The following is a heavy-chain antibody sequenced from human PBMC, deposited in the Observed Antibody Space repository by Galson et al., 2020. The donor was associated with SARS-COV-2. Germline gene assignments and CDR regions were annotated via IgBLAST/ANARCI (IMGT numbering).Heavy chain of an antibody. CDR1: GYKFTTYW. CDR2: IYPGDSDT. J-gene: IGHJ4*02. CDR3: ARGGTAMVTFDYFEF. D-gene: IGHD5-18*01. Sequence: GESLKISCKGSGYKFTTYWIGWVRQMPGKGLEWMGIIYPGDSDTRYSPSFQGQVTMSADMSINTAYLQWSSLKASDTAMYFCARGGTAMVTFDYFEFWGQGTLVTVSS. V-gene: IGHV5-51*01.